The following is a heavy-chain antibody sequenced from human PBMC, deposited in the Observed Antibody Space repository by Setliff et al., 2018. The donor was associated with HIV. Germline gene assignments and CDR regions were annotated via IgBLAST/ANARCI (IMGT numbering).Heavy chain of an antibody. CDR3: ARVTTVTSYYYYYYYMDV. CDR2: ISYTGST. D-gene: IGHD4-17*01. V-gene: IGHV4-39*07. CDR1: GGSISTSSYY. J-gene: IGHJ6*03. Sequence: SETLSLTCTVSGGSISTSSYYWGWIRQPPGKGLEWIGSISYTGSTYYNPSLKSRVTMSADTSKNQFSLKVTSVTAADTAVYYCARVTTVTSYYYYYYYMDVWGKGTTVTVSS.